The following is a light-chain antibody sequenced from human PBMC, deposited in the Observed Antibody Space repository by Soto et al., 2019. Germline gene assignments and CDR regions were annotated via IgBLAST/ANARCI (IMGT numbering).Light chain of an antibody. J-gene: IGKJ1*01. CDR1: PTIDTN. CDR2: AAT. Sequence: IPMTQLPSTLSASLGDRVTITCRGRPTIDTNENWYQNTPGTTPKVWSYAATYFQNGGPSWFSGTGSGADFSLAISSLQPEDFSAYYCQQNFNFPRTFGQGTKVDIK. CDR3: QQNFNFPRT. V-gene: IGKV1-39*01.